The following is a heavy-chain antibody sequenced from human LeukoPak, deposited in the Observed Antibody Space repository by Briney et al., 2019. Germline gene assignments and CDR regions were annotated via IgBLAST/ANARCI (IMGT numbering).Heavy chain of an antibody. CDR2: LTDYGTT. CDR3: TWIPFHH. D-gene: IGHD5-12*01. Sequence: GGSLRLSCVPREFIFNQGWISWVPQAPGEGLEWIATLTDYGTTAHAAPVKGRFTISRDYSQNTLYLQMKSRKSEDAGVYYCTWIPFHHWGQGTLVTVSS. J-gene: IGHJ4*02. V-gene: IGHV3-15*01. CDR1: EFIFNQGW.